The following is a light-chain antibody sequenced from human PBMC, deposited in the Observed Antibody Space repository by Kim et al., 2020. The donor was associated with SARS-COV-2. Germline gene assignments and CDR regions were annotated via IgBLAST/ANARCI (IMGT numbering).Light chain of an antibody. J-gene: IGKJ1*01. CDR2: AAS. CDR3: QKYDSVPWT. V-gene: IGKV1-27*01. Sequence: DIQMTQSPSSLSASVGDRVTITCRASQDIRNHLAWYQQRPGKVPKLLIYAASALHSGVPSRFGGSGSGTDFTLTITSLQPEDVATYYCQKYDSVPWTLGPGTKVDIK. CDR1: QDIRNH.